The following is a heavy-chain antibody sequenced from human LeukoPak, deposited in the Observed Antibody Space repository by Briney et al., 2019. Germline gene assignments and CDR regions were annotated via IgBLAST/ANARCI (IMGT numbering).Heavy chain of an antibody. Sequence: GGSLRLSCAASGFTFSNYAMNWVRQAPGKGLEWVSTISGSGGSTYYADSVKGRFTISRDNSKSTLYLQMNSLRAEETAVYYCAKFTSSGWSVDYWGRGTLVTVSS. CDR3: AKFTSSGWSVDY. CDR1: GFTFSNYA. D-gene: IGHD6-19*01. J-gene: IGHJ4*02. CDR2: ISGSGGST. V-gene: IGHV3-23*01.